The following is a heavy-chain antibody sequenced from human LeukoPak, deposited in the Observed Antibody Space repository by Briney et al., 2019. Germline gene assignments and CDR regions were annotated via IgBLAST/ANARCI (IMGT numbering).Heavy chain of an antibody. CDR3: ARTPARSGWAYYFDY. J-gene: IGHJ4*02. CDR1: GESIRSDR. Sequence: PSETLTLTCAVSGESIRSDRWTWIRKIPGKGLEWIGYIYHTATTNYNHSFRTRVTMSLDTSNNQFSLRLTSVTAADTAVYHCARTPARSGWAYYFDYWGQGALVTVSS. D-gene: IGHD6-19*01. CDR2: IYHTATT. V-gene: IGHV4-4*09.